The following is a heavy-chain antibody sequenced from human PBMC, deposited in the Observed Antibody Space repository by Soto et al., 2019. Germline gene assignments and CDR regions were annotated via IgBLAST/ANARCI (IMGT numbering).Heavy chain of an antibody. Sequence: SETLSLTCTVSGGSINSSSYYWGWIRQPPGKGLEWIGSIDYSGSTNYNPSLKSRVTISVDTSKNQFSLNLSSVTAADTAVYYCAGAPNWAYFDLWGLGTLVTVSS. CDR2: IDYSGST. V-gene: IGHV4-39*07. D-gene: IGHD7-27*01. CDR3: AGAPNWAYFDL. CDR1: GGSINSSSYY. J-gene: IGHJ4*02.